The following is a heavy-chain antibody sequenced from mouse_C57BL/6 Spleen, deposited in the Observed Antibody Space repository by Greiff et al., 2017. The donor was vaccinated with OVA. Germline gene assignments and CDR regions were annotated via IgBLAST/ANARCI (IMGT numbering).Heavy chain of an antibody. Sequence: QVQLQQPGAELVKPGASVKLSCKASGYTFTSYWMHWVKQRPGQGLEWIGMILPNSGSTNYNEKFKSKATLTVDKSASPVYMQLSSLTSEDSAVYYCAITGPWYFDVWGTGTTVTVSS. D-gene: IGHD4-1*01. CDR1: GYTFTSYW. CDR3: AITGPWYFDV. V-gene: IGHV1-64*01. CDR2: ILPNSGST. J-gene: IGHJ1*03.